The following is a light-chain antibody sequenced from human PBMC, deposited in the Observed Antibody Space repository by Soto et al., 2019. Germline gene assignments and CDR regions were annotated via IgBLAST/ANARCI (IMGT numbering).Light chain of an antibody. CDR3: SSYTSSSTFYV. CDR2: DVS. J-gene: IGLJ1*01. Sequence: QSALTQHAYVSGSPGQSITISCTGTSSDVGGYNYVSWYQQHPGKAPKLMIYDVSNRPSGVSNRFSGSKSGNTASLTISGLQAEDEADYYCSSYTSSSTFYVFGTGTKLTVL. V-gene: IGLV2-14*01. CDR1: SSDVGGYNY.